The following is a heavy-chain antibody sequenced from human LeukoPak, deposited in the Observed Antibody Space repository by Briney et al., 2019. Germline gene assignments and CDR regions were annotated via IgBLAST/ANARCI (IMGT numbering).Heavy chain of an antibody. J-gene: IGHJ4*02. CDR1: GGSISSGSYY. Sequence: SETLSLTCTVSGGSISSGSYYWSWIRQPAGKGLEWIGRIYTSGSTNYNPSLKSRVTISVDTSKNQFSLKLSSVTAADTAVYYCASSSSWAHNPFDYWGQGTLVTVSS. CDR2: IYTSGST. CDR3: ASSSSWAHNPFDY. D-gene: IGHD6-13*01. V-gene: IGHV4-61*02.